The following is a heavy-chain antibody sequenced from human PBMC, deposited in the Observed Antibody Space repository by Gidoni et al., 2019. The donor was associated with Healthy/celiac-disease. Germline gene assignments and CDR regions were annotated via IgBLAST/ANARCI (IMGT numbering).Heavy chain of an antibody. Sequence: QVQLQRWGAGLLKPPETLYLTCDVYGWIFRGYYWSWIRQPPGKGLEWIGEINHSGSTNYNPSLKSRVTISVDTSKNQFSLKLSSVTAAYTAVYYCARVGKWGYSYRTVPLDYWGQGTLVTVSS. CDR3: ARVGKWGYSYRTVPLDY. V-gene: IGHV4-34*01. CDR1: GWIFRGYY. CDR2: INHSGST. J-gene: IGHJ4*02. D-gene: IGHD5-18*01.